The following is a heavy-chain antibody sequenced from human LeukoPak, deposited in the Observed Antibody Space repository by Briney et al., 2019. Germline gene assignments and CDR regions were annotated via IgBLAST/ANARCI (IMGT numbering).Heavy chain of an antibody. D-gene: IGHD1-26*01. CDR3: ARVGATTGFEDY. V-gene: IGHV1-18*04. CDR2: ISAYNGNT. CDR1: GYSFTDYI. Sequence: GASVKVSCKASGYSFTDYILNWVRQAPGQGLEWMGWISAYNGNTNYAQKLQGRVTMTTDTSTSTAYMELRSLRSDDTAVYYCARVGATTGFEDYWGQGTLVTVSS. J-gene: IGHJ4*02.